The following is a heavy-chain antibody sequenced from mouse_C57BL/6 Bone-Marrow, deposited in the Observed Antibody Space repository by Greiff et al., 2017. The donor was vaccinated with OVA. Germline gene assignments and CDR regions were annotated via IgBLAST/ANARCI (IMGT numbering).Heavy chain of an antibody. CDR3: TRSGVSYYFDY. Sequence: VQLKQSGAELVRPGASVTLSCKASGYTFTDYEMHWVKQTPVHGLEWIGAIDPETGGTAYNQKFKGKAILTADKSSSTAYMELRSLTSEDSAVYYCTRSGVSYYFDYWGQGTTLTVSS. CDR1: GYTFTDYE. V-gene: IGHV1-15*01. D-gene: IGHD3-1*01. J-gene: IGHJ2*01. CDR2: IDPETGGT.